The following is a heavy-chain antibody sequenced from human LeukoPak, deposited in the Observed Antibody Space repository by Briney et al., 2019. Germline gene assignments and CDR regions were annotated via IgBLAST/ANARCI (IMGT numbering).Heavy chain of an antibody. J-gene: IGHJ4*02. Sequence: QSGGSLRLSCAASGFTFSSYGMHWVRQAPGKGLDWVSSISVSGGSTYYADSVKGRFTISRDNSKNTLYLQMNSLSAEDTAVYYCAKCRVIGVVSAPFDYWGQGTLVTVSS. CDR3: AKCRVIGVVSAPFDY. D-gene: IGHD3-3*01. V-gene: IGHV3-23*01. CDR2: ISVSGGST. CDR1: GFTFSSYG.